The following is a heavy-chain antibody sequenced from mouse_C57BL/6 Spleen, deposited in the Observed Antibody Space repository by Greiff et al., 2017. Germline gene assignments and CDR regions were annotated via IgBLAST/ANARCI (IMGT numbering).Heavy chain of an antibody. Sequence: VKLVESGPGLVAPSQSLSITCTVSGFSLTSYAISWVRQPPGQGLEWLGVIWTGGGTNYNSALNSRLSISKDNSKSQVFLKMNSLQTDDTARYYCARRRDYAMDYWGQGTSVTVSS. J-gene: IGHJ4*01. CDR1: GFSLTSYA. V-gene: IGHV2-9-1*01. CDR3: ARRRDYAMDY. CDR2: IWTGGGT.